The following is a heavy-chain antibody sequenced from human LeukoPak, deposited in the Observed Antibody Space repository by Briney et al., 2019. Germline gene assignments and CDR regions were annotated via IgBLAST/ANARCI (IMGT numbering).Heavy chain of an antibody. D-gene: IGHD3-22*01. Sequence: GGSLRLSCTASGFTFGDYAMSWFRQAPGKGLEWVGFIRSKAYGGTTEYAASVKGRFTISRDDSKSIAYLQMNSLKTEDTAVYYCTTGHNVDGYYDSSGYHYFDYWGQGTLVTVSS. CDR1: GFTFGDYA. CDR2: IRSKAYGGTT. CDR3: TTGHNVDGYYDSSGYHYFDY. V-gene: IGHV3-49*03. J-gene: IGHJ4*02.